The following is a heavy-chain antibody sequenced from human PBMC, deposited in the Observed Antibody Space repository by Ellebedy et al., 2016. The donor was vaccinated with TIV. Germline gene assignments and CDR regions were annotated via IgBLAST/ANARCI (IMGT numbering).Heavy chain of an antibody. Sequence: SETLSLTXTVSGYSISSGYYWGWLRQPPGKGLEWMGSMHHSGSSYYNPSLKGRVTISVDRSKHQFSLKLTSVTAADTAVYYCTRDLTVDGVDCYFDLWGRGTLVTVSS. D-gene: IGHD6-19*01. CDR2: MHHSGSS. CDR3: TRDLTVDGVDCYFDL. J-gene: IGHJ2*01. CDR1: GYSISSGYY. V-gene: IGHV4-38-2*02.